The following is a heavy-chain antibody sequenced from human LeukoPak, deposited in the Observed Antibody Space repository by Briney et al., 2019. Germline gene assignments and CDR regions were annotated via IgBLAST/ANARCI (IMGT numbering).Heavy chain of an antibody. Sequence: PGGSLRLSCAVSGFTFSKYAMSWVRQAPGKGLEWVSGISVGGGFTYYADSVKGRFTISTDNSRSTLYLRMNSLRVEDTALYYCARVKGYSRDGIDYWGQGTLVTVSS. J-gene: IGHJ4*02. CDR1: GFTFSKYA. CDR3: ARVKGYSRDGIDY. D-gene: IGHD5-12*01. CDR2: ISVGGGFT. V-gene: IGHV3-23*01.